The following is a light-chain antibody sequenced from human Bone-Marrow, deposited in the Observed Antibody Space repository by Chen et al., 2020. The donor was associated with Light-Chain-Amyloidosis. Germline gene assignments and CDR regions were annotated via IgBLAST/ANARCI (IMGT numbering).Light chain of an antibody. CDR3: QQYYSTPRWT. V-gene: IGKV4-1*01. Sequence: DIVMTQSPDSLAVSLGERATINCKSSQSVLYSANNKNYLAWYQQKPGQPPKLLIYWASTRESGVPHRFSGSGSGTDFTLTISSLQAEDVAVYYCQQYYSTPRWTFGQGTKVEIK. J-gene: IGKJ1*01. CDR1: QSVLYSANNKNY. CDR2: WAS.